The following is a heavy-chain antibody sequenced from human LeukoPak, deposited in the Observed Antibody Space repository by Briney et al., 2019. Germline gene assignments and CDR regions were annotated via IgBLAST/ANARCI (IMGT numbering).Heavy chain of an antibody. V-gene: IGHV3-7*03. Sequence: GSLRLSCAASGFTFSSYWMSWVRQAPGKGLEWVANIKQDGSEKYYVDSVKGRFSISRDNAKNSLYLQMNSLRAEDTAVYYCARGGQWELNAFDIWGQGTMVTVSS. CDR2: IKQDGSEK. CDR3: ARGGQWELNAFDI. CDR1: GFTFSSYW. D-gene: IGHD1-26*01. J-gene: IGHJ3*02.